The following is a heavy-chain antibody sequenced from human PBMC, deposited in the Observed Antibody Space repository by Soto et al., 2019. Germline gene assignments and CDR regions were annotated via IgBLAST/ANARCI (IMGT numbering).Heavy chain of an antibody. V-gene: IGHV1-18*04. CDR1: GYSFVSHG. D-gene: IGHD2-8*02. J-gene: IGHJ4*02. Sequence: VASVKVSCKASGYSFVSHGISWVRQAPGQGLEWMAWIGPYKGGTIYAQKFQGRVTVTADTSTSLAYMEVRNLGPDDTAVYYCARDVQHWWDYATGGYDFWGQGTLVTVSS. CDR3: ARDVQHWWDYATGGYDF. CDR2: IGPYKGGT.